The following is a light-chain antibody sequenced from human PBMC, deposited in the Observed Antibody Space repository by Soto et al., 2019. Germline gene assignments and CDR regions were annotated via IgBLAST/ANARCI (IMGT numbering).Light chain of an antibody. CDR2: AAS. CDR1: QSIDSY. CDR3: QQSYSSPGT. V-gene: IGKV1-39*01. J-gene: IGKJ2*02. Sequence: DIQMTQSPSSLSPSLGDRVTITCRASQSIDSYLNWYQQKPGKAPNLLIYAASTLHTGVPSRFSGSGSGTGFTLTISSLHPEDFATYYCQQSYSSPGTFGQGTKLEVK.